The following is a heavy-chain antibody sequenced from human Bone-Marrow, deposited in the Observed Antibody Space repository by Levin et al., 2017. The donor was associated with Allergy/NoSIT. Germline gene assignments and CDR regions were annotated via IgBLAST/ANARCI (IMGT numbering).Heavy chain of an antibody. CDR3: ARGPGLAVGKGYFDS. J-gene: IGHJ5*01. Sequence: LSLTYAASGFPFSNFAMHWVRQAPGKGLEWVAAIPHDGANTYYTDSVRGRFTISRDNSKNTLFVEMNSLRVEDTAVYYCARGPGLAVGKGYFDSWGQGTLVTVSS. CDR1: GFPFSNFA. CDR2: IPHDGANT. D-gene: IGHD6-19*01. V-gene: IGHV3-30-3*01.